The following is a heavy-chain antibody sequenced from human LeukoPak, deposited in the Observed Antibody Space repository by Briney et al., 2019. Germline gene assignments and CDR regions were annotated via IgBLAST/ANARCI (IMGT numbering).Heavy chain of an antibody. V-gene: IGHV3-43D*04. CDR2: ISWDGGST. Sequence: GGSLRLSCAASGFTFDDYAMHWVRQAPGKGLEWVSLISWDGGSTYHADSVKGRFTISRDNSKNSLYLQMNSLRAEDTALYYCAKARGYCSSTSCPGYFDYWGQGTLVTVSS. J-gene: IGHJ4*02. CDR3: AKARGYCSSTSCPGYFDY. CDR1: GFTFDDYA. D-gene: IGHD2-2*01.